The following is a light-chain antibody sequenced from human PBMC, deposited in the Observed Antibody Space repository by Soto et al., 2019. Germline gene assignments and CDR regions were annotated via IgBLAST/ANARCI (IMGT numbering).Light chain of an antibody. V-gene: IGLV2-14*01. J-gene: IGLJ2*01. CDR1: SSDVGGYNY. CDR3: SSYTSSSTLV. CDR2: EVR. Sequence: QSVLTQPASVSGSPGQSITISCTGTSSDVGGYNYVSWYQQHPGKAPKLMIYEVRNRPSGVSNRVSGSKSGNTASLTISGLQAEDEADYYCSSYTSSSTLVFGGGTKLTVL.